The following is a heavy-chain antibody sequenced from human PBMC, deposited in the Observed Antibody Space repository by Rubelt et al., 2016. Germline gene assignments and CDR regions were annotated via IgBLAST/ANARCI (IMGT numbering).Heavy chain of an antibody. CDR1: GDSISNDYH. D-gene: IGHD3-16*02. Sequence: VQLQESGPGLVKPSETLSLTCTVSGDSISNDYHWGWVRQAPGKGLEWVSIIYSGGGTYYADSLEGRFTISRDNSKNTRVLQMNVLRAEETALYYCARDRYPGASVYWGQGTLVTVSS. J-gene: IGHJ4*02. CDR2: IYSGGGT. V-gene: IGHV3-53*01. CDR3: ARDRYPGASVY.